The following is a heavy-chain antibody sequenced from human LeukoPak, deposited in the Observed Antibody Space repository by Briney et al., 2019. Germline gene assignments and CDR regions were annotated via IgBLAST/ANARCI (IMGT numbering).Heavy chain of an antibody. J-gene: IGHJ4*02. Sequence: GGSLRLSCAASGFTFSSYWMSWVRQAPGKGLEWVTTISFDGTDKYYADAVTGRFTISRDNSKDTLYLQMNSLRAEDTAVYYCGKNGNSNYVLDYWGQGTLVTVSS. CDR1: GFTFSSYW. CDR2: ISFDGTDK. CDR3: GKNGNSNYVLDY. D-gene: IGHD4-11*01. V-gene: IGHV3-30*18.